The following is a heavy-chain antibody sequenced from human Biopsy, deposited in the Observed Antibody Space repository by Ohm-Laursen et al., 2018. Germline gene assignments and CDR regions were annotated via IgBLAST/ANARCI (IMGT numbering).Heavy chain of an antibody. Sequence: SETLSLTWTVSGGSFTGHYWSWIRQPPGKGLEWIGHISYTGYTSYNASLKSRVTISVDTSRNHFSLRLGSLTAADTAVYYCARGSNDFGGLYFPRWGQGTLLTVSS. CDR3: ARGSNDFGGLYFPR. V-gene: IGHV4-59*11. J-gene: IGHJ4*02. CDR1: GGSFTGHY. D-gene: IGHD4-23*01. CDR2: ISYTGYT.